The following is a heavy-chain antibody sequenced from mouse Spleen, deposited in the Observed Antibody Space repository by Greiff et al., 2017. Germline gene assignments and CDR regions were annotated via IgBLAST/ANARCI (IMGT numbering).Heavy chain of an antibody. V-gene: IGHV1-77*01. CDR1: GYTFTDYY. CDR3: ARWKAHGTWFAY. J-gene: IGHJ3*01. CDR2: IYPGSGNT. Sequence: QVQLKQSGAELARPGASVKLSCKASGYTFTDYYINWVKQRTGQGLEWIGEIYPGSGNTYYNEKFKGKATLTADKSSSTAYMQLSSLTSEDSAVYFCARWKAHGTWFAYWGQGTLVTVSA.